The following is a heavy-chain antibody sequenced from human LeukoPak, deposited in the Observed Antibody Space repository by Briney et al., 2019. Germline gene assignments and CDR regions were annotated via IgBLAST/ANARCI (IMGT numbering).Heavy chain of an antibody. CDR3: AGGRTDIVVVPATLRNYYFDY. CDR2: IIPIFGTA. D-gene: IGHD2-2*01. J-gene: IGHJ4*02. V-gene: IGHV1-69*06. Sequence: ASVKVSCKASGGTFSSYAISWVRQAPGQGLEWMGGIIPIFGTANYAQKFQGRVTTTADKATSTAYMELSSLRSEDTAVYYCAGGRTDIVVVPATLRNYYFDYWGQGALVTVSS. CDR1: GGTFSSYA.